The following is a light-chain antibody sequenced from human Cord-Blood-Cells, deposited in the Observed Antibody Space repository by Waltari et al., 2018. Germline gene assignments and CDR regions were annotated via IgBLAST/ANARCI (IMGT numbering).Light chain of an antibody. J-gene: IGLJ2*01. CDR1: SGSIASNY. CDR2: EDN. Sequence: NFMLTQPHSVSESQGKTVTISCTRSSGSIASNYVQWYQQRPGSSPTTVIYEDNQRPSGVPDRFSGSIDSSSNSASLTSSGLKTEDEADYYCQSYDSSNVVFGGGTKLTVL. CDR3: QSYDSSNVV. V-gene: IGLV6-57*01.